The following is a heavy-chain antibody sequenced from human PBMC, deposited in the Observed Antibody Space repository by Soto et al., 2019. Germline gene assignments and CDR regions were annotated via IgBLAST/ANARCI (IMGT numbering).Heavy chain of an antibody. V-gene: IGHV5-51*01. CDR1: GYSFSSYW. D-gene: IGHD3-9*01. J-gene: IGHJ5*02. CDR2: IYPGDSDI. CDR3: ARLPYYDILTGPPVLLFDP. Sequence: GESLKISCEGSGYSFSSYWIAWVRQMPGKGLEWMGIIYPGDSDIRYSPSFQGHVTISADKSISTAYLQWSSLKASDTAMYYCARLPYYDILTGPPVLLFDPWGQGTLVTVSS.